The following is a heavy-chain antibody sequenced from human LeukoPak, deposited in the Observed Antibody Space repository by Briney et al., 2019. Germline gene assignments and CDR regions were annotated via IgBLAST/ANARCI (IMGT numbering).Heavy chain of an antibody. Sequence: SETLSLTCTVSGGSISSSSYYWGWLRQPPGTELEWIGSIYYSGSTYYNPSLKSRVTISVDTSKNQFSLNLSSVTAADTAVYYCARHGYYYYYMDVWGKGTTVTVSS. V-gene: IGHV4-39*01. CDR1: GGSISSSSYY. CDR2: IYYSGST. CDR3: ARHGYYYYYMDV. J-gene: IGHJ6*03.